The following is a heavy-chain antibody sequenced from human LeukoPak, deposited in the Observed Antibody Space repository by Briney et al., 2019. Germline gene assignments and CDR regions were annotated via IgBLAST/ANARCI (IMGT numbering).Heavy chain of an antibody. Sequence: GGSLRLSCAASGFTFSSYWMSWVRQAPGKGLEWVANIKQDGSEKYYVDSVKGRFTISRDNAKNSLYLQMNSLKNEDTGVYYCTTDGKYSSSGTYWFDPWGQGTLVTVSS. V-gene: IGHV3-7*05. D-gene: IGHD6-13*01. CDR3: TTDGKYSSSGTYWFDP. CDR1: GFTFSSYW. CDR2: IKQDGSEK. J-gene: IGHJ5*02.